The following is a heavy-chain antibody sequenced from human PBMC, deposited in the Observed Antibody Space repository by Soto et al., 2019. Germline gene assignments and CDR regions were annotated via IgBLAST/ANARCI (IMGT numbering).Heavy chain of an antibody. CDR2: IYHSGST. CDR3: ARADTAMVIDY. D-gene: IGHD5-18*01. CDR1: GGSVSSGGSS. V-gene: IGHV4-30-2*01. Sequence: PPEALFLPCAFSGGSVSSGGSSWGWVRQPPGKGLEWIGYIYHSGSTYYNPSLKSRVTISVDRSKNQFSLKLSSVTAADTAVYYCARADTAMVIDYWGQGTLVTVSS. J-gene: IGHJ4*02.